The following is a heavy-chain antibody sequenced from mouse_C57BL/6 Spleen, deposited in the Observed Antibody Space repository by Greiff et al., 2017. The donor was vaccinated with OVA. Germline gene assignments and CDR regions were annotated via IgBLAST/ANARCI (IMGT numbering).Heavy chain of an antibody. CDR3: ARDPDSSGDYFDY. CDR1: GFTFTDYY. V-gene: IGHV7-3*01. J-gene: IGHJ2*01. CDR2: IRNKANGYTT. D-gene: IGHD3-2*02. Sequence: EVMLVESGGGLVQPGGSLSLSCAASGFTFTDYYMSWVRQPPGKALEWLGFIRNKANGYTTEYSASVKGRFTISRDNSQSILYLQMNALRAEDSATYYCARDPDSSGDYFDYWGQGTTLTVSS.